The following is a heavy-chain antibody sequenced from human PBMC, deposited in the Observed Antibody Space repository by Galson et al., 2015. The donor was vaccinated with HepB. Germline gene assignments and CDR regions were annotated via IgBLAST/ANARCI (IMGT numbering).Heavy chain of an antibody. V-gene: IGHV1-69*08. CDR3: ARDSRTAMVSDAFDI. CDR2: IIPILGRA. J-gene: IGHJ3*02. D-gene: IGHD5-18*01. Sequence: TFSSYTINWERQAPGQGLEWMGRIIPILGRANYAQNFQGRVTITADKSSTTVYMELSSLRSEDTAVYYCARDSRTAMVSDAFDIWGQGTMVTVSS. CDR1: TFSSYT.